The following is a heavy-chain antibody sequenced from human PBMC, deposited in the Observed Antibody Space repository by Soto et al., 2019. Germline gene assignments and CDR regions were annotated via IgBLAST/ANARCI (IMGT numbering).Heavy chain of an antibody. CDR1: GYTFTDNN. CDR3: ARKHFGDDIRWWLAP. V-gene: IGHV1-2*02. J-gene: IGHJ5*02. D-gene: IGHD1-1*01. Sequence: SVKVSCKASGYTFTDNNILWLRRAPGQGPEWMGRINPKSGDTNYAQKFQGRVTMTRDTSIDTAYMELTSLTSDDTAIYYCARKHFGDDIRWWLAPWGQGTLVTVSS. CDR2: INPKSGDT.